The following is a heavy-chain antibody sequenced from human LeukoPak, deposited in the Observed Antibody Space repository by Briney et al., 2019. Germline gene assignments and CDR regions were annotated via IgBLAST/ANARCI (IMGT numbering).Heavy chain of an antibody. CDR3: ARGGGGILEDFYYYMDV. Sequence: ASVKVSCKAAGYTFTTYEINWVRQATGQGLEWMGWMNPNSGNIGYAQKFQGRVTMTTNTSINTAYMELSSLRSEDTAVYYCARGGGGILEDFYYYMDVWGKGTTVTISS. J-gene: IGHJ6*03. CDR1: GYTFTTYE. D-gene: IGHD2-15*01. CDR2: MNPNSGNI. V-gene: IGHV1-8*01.